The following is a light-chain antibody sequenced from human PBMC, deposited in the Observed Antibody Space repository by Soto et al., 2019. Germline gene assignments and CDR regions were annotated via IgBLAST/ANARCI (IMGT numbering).Light chain of an antibody. CDR2: GAS. Sequence: ERVLTQSPGTLSLSPGERATLSCRASQSVSSNYLAWYQQKPGQAPRLLIYGASSRATGIPDRFSGSGSGTDFTLTISRLEPEDFAVYYCQQYGSSSWTFGQGTKVDIK. CDR3: QQYGSSSWT. J-gene: IGKJ1*01. V-gene: IGKV3-20*01. CDR1: QSVSSNY.